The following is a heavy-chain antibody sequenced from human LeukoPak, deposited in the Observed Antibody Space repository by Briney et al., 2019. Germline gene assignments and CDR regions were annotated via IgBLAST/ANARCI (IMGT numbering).Heavy chain of an antibody. CDR2: IKSNAAGGTA. CDR3: TTMNRHDAFDV. D-gene: IGHD1-14*01. J-gene: IGHJ3*01. CDR1: GFTFSTYG. V-gene: IGHV3-15*01. Sequence: PGRSLRLSCAASGFTFSTYGMHWVRQAPGKGLEWVGRIKSNAAGGTADYAAPVKGRFTISRDDSKNTLFLQMNSLKTEDTTMYYRTTMNRHDAFDVWGQGTMVTVSS.